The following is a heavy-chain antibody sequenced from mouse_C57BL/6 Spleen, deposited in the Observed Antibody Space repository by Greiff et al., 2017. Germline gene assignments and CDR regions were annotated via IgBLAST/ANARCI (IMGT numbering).Heavy chain of an antibody. CDR3: ARSDVLDY. Sequence: VQLQQSGPELVKPGASVKISCKASGYSFTGYYMNWVKQSPEKSLEWIGEINPSTGGTTHNQKFKAKATLTVDKSSSTAYLQLKSLTSEDSAVYYCARSDVLDYWGQGTTLTVSS. V-gene: IGHV1-42*01. CDR2: INPSTGGT. J-gene: IGHJ2*01. CDR1: GYSFTGYY.